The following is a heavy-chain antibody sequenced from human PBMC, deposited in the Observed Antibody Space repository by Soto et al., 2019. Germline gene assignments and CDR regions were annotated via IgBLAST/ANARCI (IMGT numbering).Heavy chain of an antibody. CDR3: TTLHYYDSSGYNY. V-gene: IGHV3-15*07. CDR2: IKSKTDGGTT. Sequence: EVQLVESGGGLVQPGGSLRLSCAASGFTFNNAWMNWVRQAPGKGLEWVGRIKSKTDGGTTDYAAPVKARFTISRDDSKNTLYLQMNSLKTEDTAVYYCTTLHYYDSSGYNYWGQGTLVTVSS. D-gene: IGHD3-22*01. CDR1: GFTFNNAW. J-gene: IGHJ4*02.